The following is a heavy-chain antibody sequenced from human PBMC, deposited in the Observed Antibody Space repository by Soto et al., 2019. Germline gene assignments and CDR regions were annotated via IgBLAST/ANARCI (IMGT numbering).Heavy chain of an antibody. CDR3: ARVVPAADNWFDP. CDR2: IYYSGST. D-gene: IGHD2-2*01. V-gene: IGHV4-31*03. Sequence: PSETLSLTCTVSGGSISSGGYYWSWIRQHPGKGLEWIGYIYYSGSTYYNPSLKSRVTISVDTSKNQFSLKLSSVTAADTAVYYCARVVPAADNWFDPWGQGTLVTVS. CDR1: GGSISSGGYY. J-gene: IGHJ5*02.